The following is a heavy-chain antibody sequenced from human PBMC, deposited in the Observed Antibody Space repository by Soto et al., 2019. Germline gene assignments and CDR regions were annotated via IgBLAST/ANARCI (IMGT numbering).Heavy chain of an antibody. Sequence: SETLSLTCTISGGVISNYYWNWIRQSPGKGLEWLGHVYFRGSTNYNPSLKSRVSISVATSKNQFSLRLTSVTAPDTAVYYCARGWRDRDFDFWGQGALVTAPQ. CDR3: ARGWRDRDFDF. CDR1: GGVISNYY. J-gene: IGHJ4*02. D-gene: IGHD2-15*01. V-gene: IGHV4-59*01. CDR2: VYFRGST.